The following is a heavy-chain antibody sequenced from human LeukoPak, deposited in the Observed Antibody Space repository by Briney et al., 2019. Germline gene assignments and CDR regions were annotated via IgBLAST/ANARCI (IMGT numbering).Heavy chain of an antibody. Sequence: PGGSLRLSCAASGFTFSNASMSWVRQAPGKGLEWVGRIKSKTDGGTTDYAAPVKGRFTISRDDSKNTLYLQMNSLKTEDTAVYYCTTEESTSWWVVAFDIWGQGTMVTVSS. J-gene: IGHJ3*02. V-gene: IGHV3-15*01. CDR2: IKSKTDGGTT. CDR3: TTEESTSWWVVAFDI. CDR1: GFTFSNAS. D-gene: IGHD2-2*01.